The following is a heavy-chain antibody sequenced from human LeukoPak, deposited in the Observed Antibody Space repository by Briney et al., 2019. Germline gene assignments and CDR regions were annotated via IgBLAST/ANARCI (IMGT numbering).Heavy chain of an antibody. V-gene: IGHV1-18*01. J-gene: IGHJ4*02. CDR3: ARDLYSSSPGGY. CDR1: GGTFSSYA. CDR2: ISAYNGNT. D-gene: IGHD6-6*01. Sequence: ASVKVSCKASGGTFSSYAISWVRQAPGQGLEWMGWISAYNGNTNYAQKLQGRVTMTTDTSTSTAYMELRSLRSDDTAVYYRARDLYSSSPGGYWGQGTLVTVSS.